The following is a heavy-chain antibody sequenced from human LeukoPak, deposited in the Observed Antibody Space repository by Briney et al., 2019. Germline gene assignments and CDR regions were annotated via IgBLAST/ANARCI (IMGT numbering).Heavy chain of an antibody. V-gene: IGHV3-53*01. CDR3: NSILRYYYMDV. Sequence: PGRSLRLSCAASGFTVSSNYMSWVRQAPGKGLEWVSVIYSGGSTYYADSVKGRFTISRDNSKNTLYLQMNSLRAEDTAVYYCNSILRYYYMDVWGKGTTVTVSS. J-gene: IGHJ6*03. CDR1: GFTVSSNY. D-gene: IGHD4-17*01. CDR2: IYSGGST.